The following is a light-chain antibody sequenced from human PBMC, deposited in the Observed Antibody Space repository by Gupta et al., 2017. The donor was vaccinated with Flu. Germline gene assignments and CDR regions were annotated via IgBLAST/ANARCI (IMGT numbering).Light chain of an antibody. CDR3: EPTYNSPWS. Sequence: PSSVSASVGDIVTITWRASQGISDWLAWYQQKPGKAPKLLMSAASRLESGVPTRFSGSGSGTEFTLTISRLQPEDFATYYCEPTYNSPWSFGQGTKVEIK. J-gene: IGKJ1*01. CDR2: AAS. V-gene: IGKV1-12*01. CDR1: QGISDW.